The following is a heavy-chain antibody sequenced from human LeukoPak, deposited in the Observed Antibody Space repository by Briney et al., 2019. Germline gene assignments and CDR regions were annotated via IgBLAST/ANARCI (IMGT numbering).Heavy chain of an antibody. CDR1: GGSISTYY. D-gene: IGHD3-22*01. V-gene: IGHV4-59*08. Sequence: SETLSLTCTVSGGSISTYYWSWIRQPPGKGLEWIGYIYYSGSTNYNPSLKSRVTISVDTSKNQFSLKLSSVTAADTAVYCCARRKNAYYYDSSGYLGAFDIWGQGTMVTVSS. J-gene: IGHJ3*02. CDR3: ARRKNAYYYDSSGYLGAFDI. CDR2: IYYSGST.